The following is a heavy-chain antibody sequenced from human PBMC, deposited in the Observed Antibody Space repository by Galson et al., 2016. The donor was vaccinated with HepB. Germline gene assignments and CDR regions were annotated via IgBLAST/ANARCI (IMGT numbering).Heavy chain of an antibody. J-gene: IGHJ2*01. D-gene: IGHD3-16*01. CDR3: ARLSYTPYWYFDF. V-gene: IGHV4-39*01. Sequence: SETLSLTCSVSGASISNSRFYCGWVRQPPGKGLEWIGTSSYTGSTYYNPSLKSRVTMSVDTSKNQFSLKLTSVTATDTAVYYCARLSYTPYWYFDFWGRGTLVTVSS. CDR1: GASISNSRFY. CDR2: SSYTGST.